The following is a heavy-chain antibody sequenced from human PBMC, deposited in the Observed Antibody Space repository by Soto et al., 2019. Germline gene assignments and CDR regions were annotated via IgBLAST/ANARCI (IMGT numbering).Heavy chain of an antibody. CDR1: GFTFSSYA. V-gene: IGHV3-30-3*01. J-gene: IGHJ6*02. Sequence: GGSLRLSCAASGFTFSSYAMHWVRQAPGKGLEWVAVISYDGSNKYYADSVKGRFTISRDNSKNTLYLQMNSLRAEDTAVYYCARDLASPGMDVWGQGTTVTVSS. CDR2: ISYDGSNK. CDR3: ARDLASPGMDV.